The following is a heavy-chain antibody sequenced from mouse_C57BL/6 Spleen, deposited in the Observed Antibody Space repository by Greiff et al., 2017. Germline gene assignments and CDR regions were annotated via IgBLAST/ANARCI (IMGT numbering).Heavy chain of an antibody. CDR1: GFTFSSYT. J-gene: IGHJ4*01. Sequence: EVMLVESGGGLVKPGGSLKLSCAASGFTFSSYTMSWVRQTPEKRLEWVATISGGGGNTYYPDSVKGRFTFSSDHSKNPLYLQMSSLRSEDTALYSRTRPPYYYGDLPLAMDYWGQGTSVTVSS. D-gene: IGHD1-1*01. CDR3: TRPPYYYGDLPLAMDY. CDR2: ISGGGGNT. V-gene: IGHV5-9*01.